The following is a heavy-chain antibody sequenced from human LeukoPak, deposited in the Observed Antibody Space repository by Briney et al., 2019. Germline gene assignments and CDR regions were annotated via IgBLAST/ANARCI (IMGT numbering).Heavy chain of an antibody. CDR1: GGTFSSYA. V-gene: IGHV1-69*04. Sequence: GASVKVSCKASGGTFSSYAISWVRQAPGQGLEWMGRIIPILGIANYAQKFQGRVTITADKSTSTAYMELSSLRSEDTAVYCCEYGSGAFDIWGQGTMVTVSS. CDR3: EYGSGAFDI. J-gene: IGHJ3*02. D-gene: IGHD4-17*01. CDR2: IIPILGIA.